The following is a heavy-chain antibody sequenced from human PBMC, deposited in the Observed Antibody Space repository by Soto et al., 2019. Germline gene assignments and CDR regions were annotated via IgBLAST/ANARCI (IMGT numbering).Heavy chain of an antibody. Sequence: SETLSLTCTVSGGSFTNDGYYWSWIRQPPGKGLEWIGYIYYSGSTYYNLSLKSRVTISVDTSENHFSLMLTSVTAADTAVYYCARYSGYDYLDYWGQGTLVTVSS. J-gene: IGHJ4*02. CDR2: IYYSGST. D-gene: IGHD5-12*01. CDR1: GGSFTNDGYY. V-gene: IGHV4-30-4*01. CDR3: ARYSGYDYLDY.